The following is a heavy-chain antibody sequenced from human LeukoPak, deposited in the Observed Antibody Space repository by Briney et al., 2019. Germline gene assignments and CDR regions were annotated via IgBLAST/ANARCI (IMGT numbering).Heavy chain of an antibody. CDR1: GGSISSYY. Sequence: SETLSLTCTVCGGSISSYYWSWIRQPPGKGLEWIGYIYYSGSTNYNPSLKSRVTISVDTSKNQFSLKLSSVTAADTAVYYCARAVAGRDDAFDIWGQGTMVTVSS. V-gene: IGHV4-59*01. J-gene: IGHJ3*02. CDR3: ARAVAGRDDAFDI. CDR2: IYYSGST. D-gene: IGHD6-19*01.